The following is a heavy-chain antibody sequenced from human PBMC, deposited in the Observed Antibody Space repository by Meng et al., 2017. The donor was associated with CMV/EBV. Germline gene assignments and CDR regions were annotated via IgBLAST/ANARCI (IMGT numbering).Heavy chain of an antibody. D-gene: IGHD2-21*01. CDR3: ASAAYCGGDCYSGAFDI. Sequence: SLKISCAASGFTFDDYAMHWVRQAPGKGLEWVSGISWNSGSIGYADSVKGRFTISRDNAKNSLYLQMNSLRAEDTAVYYCASAAYCGGDCYSGAFDIWGQGTMVTVSS. CDR2: ISWNSGSI. CDR1: GFTFDDYA. V-gene: IGHV3-9*01. J-gene: IGHJ3*02.